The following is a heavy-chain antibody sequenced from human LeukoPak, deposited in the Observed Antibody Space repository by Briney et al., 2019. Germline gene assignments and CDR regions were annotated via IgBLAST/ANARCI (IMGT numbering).Heavy chain of an antibody. J-gene: IGHJ4*02. CDR3: ARGADIVVVPAAISFDY. CDR1: GGSISSSSYY. Sequence: SETLSLTCTVSGGSISSSSYYWSWLRQPPGKGLEWIGSIYYSGSTYYNPSLKSRVTISVDTSKNQFSLKLSSVTAADTAVYYCARGADIVVVPAAISFDYWGQGTLVTVSS. D-gene: IGHD2-2*02. V-gene: IGHV4-39*07. CDR2: IYYSGST.